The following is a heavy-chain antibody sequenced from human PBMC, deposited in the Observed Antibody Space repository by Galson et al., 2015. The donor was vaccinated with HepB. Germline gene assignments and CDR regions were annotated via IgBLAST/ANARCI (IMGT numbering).Heavy chain of an antibody. CDR1: GSTLTELS. D-gene: IGHD5-12*01. Sequence: SVKVSCKVSGSTLTELSMHWVRQAPGKGLEWMGGFDPEDGETIYAQKFQGRVTMTEDTSTDTAYMELSSLRSEDTAVYYCATTDIVATIFYFQHWGQGTLVTVSS. J-gene: IGHJ1*01. CDR2: FDPEDGET. V-gene: IGHV1-24*01. CDR3: ATTDIVATIFYFQH.